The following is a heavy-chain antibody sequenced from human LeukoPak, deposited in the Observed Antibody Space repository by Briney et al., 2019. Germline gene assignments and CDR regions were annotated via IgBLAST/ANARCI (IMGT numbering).Heavy chain of an antibody. J-gene: IGHJ5*02. CDR2: INPNSGGT. CDR1: GYTFTSYD. V-gene: IGHV1-2*02. CDR3: ARGSSGYYGWFDP. D-gene: IGHD3-22*01. Sequence: ASVKVSCKASGYTFTSYDINWVRQATGQGLEWMGWINPNSGGTNYAQKFQGRVTMTRDTSISTAYMELSRLRSDDTAVYYCARGSSGYYGWFDPWGQGTLVTVSS.